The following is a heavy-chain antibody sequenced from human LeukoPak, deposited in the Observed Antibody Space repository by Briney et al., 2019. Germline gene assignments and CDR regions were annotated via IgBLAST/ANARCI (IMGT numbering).Heavy chain of an antibody. J-gene: IGHJ3*02. Sequence: AGGSLRLSCAASGFTFSSYAMSWVRQAPGKGLEWVSAISSSGGSTYYADSVKGRFTISRDNAKNSLYLQMNRLRGEDTGVYYCARDYLVGGTDAFDIWGQGTMVTVSS. V-gene: IGHV3-23*01. D-gene: IGHD1-1*01. CDR1: GFTFSSYA. CDR3: ARDYLVGGTDAFDI. CDR2: ISSSGGST.